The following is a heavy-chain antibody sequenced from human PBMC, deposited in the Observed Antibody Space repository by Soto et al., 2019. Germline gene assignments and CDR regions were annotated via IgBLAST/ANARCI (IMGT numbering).Heavy chain of an antibody. CDR2: IWYDGRNT. Sequence: GGSLRLSCAASGFTFSSYGMHWVRQAPGKGLEWVAVIWYDGRNTYYADSVKGRFTISRDNSKNTLYLQMNSLRAEDTAVYYCARTAYYYDSSGYYFDCWGQGTLVTVSS. J-gene: IGHJ4*02. D-gene: IGHD3-22*01. CDR3: ARTAYYYDSSGYYFDC. CDR1: GFTFSSYG. V-gene: IGHV3-33*01.